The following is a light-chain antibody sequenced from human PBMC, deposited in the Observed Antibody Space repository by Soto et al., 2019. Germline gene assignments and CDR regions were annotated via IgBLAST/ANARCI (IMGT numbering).Light chain of an antibody. CDR3: SSYAGSNNFGVV. J-gene: IGLJ2*01. Sequence: QSALTQPPSASGSPGQSVTISCTGTSSDVGGYNYVSWYQQHPGKAPKLMIYEVSKRPSGVPDRFSGSKSGNTASMTVSGLQAEDEVDYYCSSYAGSNNFGVVFGGGTKVTVL. CDR2: EVS. V-gene: IGLV2-8*01. CDR1: SSDVGGYNY.